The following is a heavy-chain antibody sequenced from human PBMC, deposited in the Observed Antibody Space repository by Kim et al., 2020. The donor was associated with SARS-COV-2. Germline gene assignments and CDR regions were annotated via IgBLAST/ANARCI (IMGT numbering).Heavy chain of an antibody. CDR1: GFTFSDYY. CDR3: ARDWVGYSSSWERRDY. D-gene: IGHD6-13*01. V-gene: IGHV3-11*01. J-gene: IGHJ4*02. CDR2: ISSSGSTI. Sequence: GGSLRLSCAASGFTFSDYYMSWIRQAPGKGLEWVSYISSSGSTIYYADSVKGRFTISRDNAKNSLYLQMNSLRAEDTAVYYCARDWVGYSSSWERRDYWGQGTLVTVSS.